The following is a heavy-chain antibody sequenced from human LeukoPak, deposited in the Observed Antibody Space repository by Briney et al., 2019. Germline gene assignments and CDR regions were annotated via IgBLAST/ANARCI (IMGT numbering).Heavy chain of an antibody. Sequence: GGSLRLSCAASGFTFSSYSMNWVRQAPGKGLEWVSSISSSSSSYIYYADSVKGRFTISRDNAKNSLYLQMNSLRAEDTAVYYCARDPPWNDYSNYIPYYYYYGMDVWGQGTTVTVSS. CDR2: ISSSSSSYI. CDR1: GFTFSSYS. J-gene: IGHJ6*02. V-gene: IGHV3-21*01. CDR3: ARDPPWNDYSNYIPYYYYYGMDV. D-gene: IGHD4-11*01.